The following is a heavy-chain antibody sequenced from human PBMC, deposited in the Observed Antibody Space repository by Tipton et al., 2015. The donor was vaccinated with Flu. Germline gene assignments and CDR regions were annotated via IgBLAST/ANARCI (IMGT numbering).Heavy chain of an antibody. D-gene: IGHD3-10*01. Sequence: TLSLTCTVSGDSISSGGAYWSWIRQRPGKGLEWIGCIYYSGSTYYNPSLESRVTISVDTSENQFSLKLSSVTAADTAVYYCARDQGFGGGMTYDYFAMDVWGQGTTVTVSS. CDR2: IYYSGST. CDR1: GDSISSGGAY. CDR3: ARDQGFGGGMTYDYFAMDV. J-gene: IGHJ6*02. V-gene: IGHV4-31*03.